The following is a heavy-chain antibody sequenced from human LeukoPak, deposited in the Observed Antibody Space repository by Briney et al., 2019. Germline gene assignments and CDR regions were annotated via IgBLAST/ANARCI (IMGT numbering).Heavy chain of an antibody. D-gene: IGHD4-17*01. V-gene: IGHV3-66*02. CDR1: GFTVSSNY. Sequence: GGSLRLSCAASGFTVSSNYMSWVRQAPGKGLEWISVIYSGGTTYYADSVKGRFTISRDNSKNTLYLQMNSLRAEDTAVCYCARMDYEDYWGQGTLVTVSS. CDR3: ARMDYEDY. CDR2: IYSGGTT. J-gene: IGHJ4*02.